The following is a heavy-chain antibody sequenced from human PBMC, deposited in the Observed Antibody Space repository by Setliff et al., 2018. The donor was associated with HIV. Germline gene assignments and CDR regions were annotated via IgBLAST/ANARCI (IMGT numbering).Heavy chain of an antibody. J-gene: IGHJ4*02. CDR2: IYTSRGT. D-gene: IGHD6-13*01. CDR1: GGSISGYH. V-gene: IGHV4-4*09. Sequence: SETLSLTCTVSGGSISGYHWNWLRQTPGRGLEWIGYIYTSRGTNYNHSLRTRVIISVDTSNQFSLKLSSVTAADAAVYYCARSPSYRSSWEYYFDFWGQGTLVTVSS. CDR3: ARSPSYRSSWEYYFDF.